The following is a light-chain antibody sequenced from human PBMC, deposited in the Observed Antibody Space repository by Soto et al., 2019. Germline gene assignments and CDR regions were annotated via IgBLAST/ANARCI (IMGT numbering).Light chain of an antibody. CDR1: QDISNF. V-gene: IGKV1-33*01. CDR3: QQYDSLPYT. CDR2: GVS. J-gene: IGKJ2*01. Sequence: DIQMTQSPSSLSASVGDRVTITCQASQDISNFLNWYQHRPGKAPNLLIYGVSNLETGVPSRFSGSRSGTDFTFTISSLQPEDIATYFCQQYDSLPYTFGLGTKLEIK.